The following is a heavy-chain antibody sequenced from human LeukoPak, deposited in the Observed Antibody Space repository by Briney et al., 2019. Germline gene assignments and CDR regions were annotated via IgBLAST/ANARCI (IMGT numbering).Heavy chain of an antibody. J-gene: IGHJ4*02. D-gene: IGHD2-15*01. CDR1: GTTFSTYW. V-gene: IGHV3-7*01. CDR2: IKQDGSEK. CDR3: VRDRYCSSGACYSDY. Sequence: GGSLRLSCAASGTTFSTYWMSWVRQAPGKGLEWVANIKQDGSEKDYVDPVKGRFTISRDNAKNSLSLQLNSLRAEDTAIYYCVRDRYCSSGACYSDYWGQGTLVTVSS.